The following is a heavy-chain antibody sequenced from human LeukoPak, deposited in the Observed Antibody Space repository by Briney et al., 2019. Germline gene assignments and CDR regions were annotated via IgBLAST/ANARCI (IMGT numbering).Heavy chain of an antibody. CDR2: ITSTSSYI. D-gene: IGHD4-17*01. CDR3: AKESTVTPGNVNWFDT. J-gene: IGHJ5*02. CDR1: GFTLSTYN. V-gene: IGHV3-21*04. Sequence: GESLRLSCAASGFTLSTYNMNWVRQAPGKGLEWVSSITSTSSYIYYADSVKGRFTISRDNSKNTLYLQMNRLRAEDTAVYYCAKESTVTPGNVNWFDTWGQGTLVTVSS.